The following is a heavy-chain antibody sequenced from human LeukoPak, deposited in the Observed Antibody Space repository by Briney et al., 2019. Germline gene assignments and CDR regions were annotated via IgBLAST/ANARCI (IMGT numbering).Heavy chain of an antibody. Sequence: SGTLSLTCGVSGGAISNTNWWNWVRQPPGKGLEWIGEIHCSGSTHYDPSLKSRVIISLDKSNNHFSLKLSSVTAADTAMYYCARATGEVPVRGWAFDIWGQGTMVTVSS. V-gene: IGHV4-4*02. CDR1: GGAISNTNW. CDR2: IHCSGST. CDR3: ARATGEVPVRGWAFDI. D-gene: IGHD2-15*01. J-gene: IGHJ3*02.